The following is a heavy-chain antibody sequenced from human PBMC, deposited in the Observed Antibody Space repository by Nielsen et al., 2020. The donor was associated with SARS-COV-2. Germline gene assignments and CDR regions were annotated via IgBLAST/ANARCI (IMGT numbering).Heavy chain of an antibody. CDR1: GGTYSSYT. J-gene: IGHJ6*02. V-gene: IGHV1-69*04. CDR2: IIPILGIA. D-gene: IGHD4-17*01. Sequence: SVTVSCKASGGTYSSYTISWVRQAPGQGLEWMGRIIPILGIANHAQKFQGRVTITADKSTSTAYMELSSLRSEDTAVYYCARDSTTVTRMDVWGQGTTVTVSS. CDR3: ARDSTTVTRMDV.